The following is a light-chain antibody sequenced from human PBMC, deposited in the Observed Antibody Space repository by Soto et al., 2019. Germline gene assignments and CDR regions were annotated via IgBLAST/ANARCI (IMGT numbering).Light chain of an antibody. CDR3: QQANSFPWT. J-gene: IGKJ1*01. CDR1: QTISGW. Sequence: GHRVPLTCRASQTISGWLAWFQQKPGKAPNLLIYAASILQSGVPSRFSGSGSGTDFTLTITYLQPEDFATYYCQQANSFPWTFGQGTKVDI. CDR2: AAS. V-gene: IGKV1D-12*01.